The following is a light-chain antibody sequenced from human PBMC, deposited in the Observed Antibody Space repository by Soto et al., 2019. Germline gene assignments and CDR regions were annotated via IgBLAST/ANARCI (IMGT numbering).Light chain of an antibody. V-gene: IGKV3-11*01. CDR3: LNRKNWPPGAT. CDR1: HSVSTY. J-gene: IGKJ4*01. CDR2: DAS. Sequence: EIVLTQSPGTLSLSPGERATLSCRASHSVSTYLAWYQQKPGQAPRLLISDASNRATGIPARFSAGGSGTDFTLTIRALELDYFAVYECLNRKNWPPGATFGGATKVEFK.